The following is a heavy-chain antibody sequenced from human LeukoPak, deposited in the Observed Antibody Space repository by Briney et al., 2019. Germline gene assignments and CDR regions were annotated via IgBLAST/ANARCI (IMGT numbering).Heavy chain of an antibody. V-gene: IGHV3-23*01. CDR1: GFNFRTYA. Sequence: PGRSLRLSCVASGFNFRTYAMSWVRQAPGKGLEWVSTIGTSFDTYYADSVNGRFTISRDNSKNTLFLQMNSLRDEDTDVYYCAKYGLVGATRWFDSWGQGTLVTVSS. CDR2: IGTSFDT. CDR3: AKYGLVGATRWFDS. J-gene: IGHJ5*01. D-gene: IGHD1-26*01.